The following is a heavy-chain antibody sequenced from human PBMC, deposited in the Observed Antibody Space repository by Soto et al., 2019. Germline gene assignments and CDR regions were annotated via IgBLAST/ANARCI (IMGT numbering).Heavy chain of an antibody. D-gene: IGHD6-19*01. J-gene: IGHJ4*02. CDR1: GGSISSYY. CDR3: ARVRYLAGAGQNYFDL. V-gene: IGHV4-59*12. Sequence: PSETLSLTCTVSGGSISSYYWSWIRQPPGKGLEWIGYIYYSGSTYYNPSLESRITISVDTSQSQFSLDVSSVTAADTAVYYCARVRYLAGAGQNYFDLWGQGTLVTVSS. CDR2: IYYSGST.